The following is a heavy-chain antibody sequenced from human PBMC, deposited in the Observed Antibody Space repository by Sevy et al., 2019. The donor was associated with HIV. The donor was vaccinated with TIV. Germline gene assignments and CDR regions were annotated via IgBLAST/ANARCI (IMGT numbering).Heavy chain of an antibody. CDR3: AKTLQKLPFHPHYFDY. Sequence: GGSLRLSCAASGFTLGSYTMNWVRQAPGEGLEWVASISATGGSTYYADSVKGRFTISRDVSKGRLYLQMNSLTVEDTAIFYCAKTLQKLPFHPHYFDYWGQGTLVTVSS. V-gene: IGHV3-23*01. CDR1: GFTLGSYT. D-gene: IGHD2-21*02. J-gene: IGHJ4*02. CDR2: ISATGGST.